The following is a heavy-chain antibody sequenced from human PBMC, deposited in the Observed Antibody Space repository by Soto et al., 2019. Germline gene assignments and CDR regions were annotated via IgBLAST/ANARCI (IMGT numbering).Heavy chain of an antibody. Sequence: GASVKVSCKASCYTFTSYGISWVRQAPGQGLEWMGWISAYNGNTNYAQKLQGRVTMTTDTSTSTAYMELRSLRSDDTAVYYCARDFTGLMVRGANKDYWGQGTLVTVSS. J-gene: IGHJ4*02. V-gene: IGHV1-18*01. CDR1: CYTFTSYG. CDR2: ISAYNGNT. D-gene: IGHD3-10*01. CDR3: ARDFTGLMVRGANKDY.